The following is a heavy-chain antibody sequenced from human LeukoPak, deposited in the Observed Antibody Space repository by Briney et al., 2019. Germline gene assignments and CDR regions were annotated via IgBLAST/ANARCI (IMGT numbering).Heavy chain of an antibody. D-gene: IGHD3-3*01. V-gene: IGHV3-21*01. CDR3: ARNYDFWSGYFDSYFDL. J-gene: IGHJ2*01. CDR2: ISSSSSYI. CDR1: GFTFSSYS. Sequence: GGSLRLSCAASGFTFSSYSMNWVRQAPGKGLEWVSSISSSSSYIYYADSVKGRFTISRDNAKNSLYLQMNSLRAEDTAVYYCARNYDFWSGYFDSYFDLWGRGTLVTVSS.